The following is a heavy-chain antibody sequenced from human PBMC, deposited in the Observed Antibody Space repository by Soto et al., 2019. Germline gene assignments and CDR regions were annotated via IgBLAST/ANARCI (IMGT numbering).Heavy chain of an antibody. CDR2: IYYRGNT. Sequence: SETLSLTCSVSGDSINSDNYYWGWIRQPPGKGLEWIGSIYYRGNTYYNPSLKTRVTISLDKSKSQFSLKLNSVPAADSAVYFCARRGGLATISYYFDYWGEGTLVTVSS. CDR3: ARRGGLATISYYFDY. D-gene: IGHD3-16*01. J-gene: IGHJ4*02. V-gene: IGHV4-39*01. CDR1: GDSINSDNYY.